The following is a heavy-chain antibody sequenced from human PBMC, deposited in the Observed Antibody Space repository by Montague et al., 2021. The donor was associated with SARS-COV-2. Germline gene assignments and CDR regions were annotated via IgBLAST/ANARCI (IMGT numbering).Heavy chain of an antibody. Sequence: FRSLSLSASGFPVSSNYMSWVRQAPGKGLEWVSVIYSDVSTYYADSVKGRFTISRDNSKNTLYLQMNSLRAEDTAVYYCARVVTYAFDVWGQGTMVTVSS. CDR1: GFPVSSNY. D-gene: IGHD4-11*01. CDR3: ARVVTYAFDV. J-gene: IGHJ3*01. CDR2: IYSDVST. V-gene: IGHV3-66*01.